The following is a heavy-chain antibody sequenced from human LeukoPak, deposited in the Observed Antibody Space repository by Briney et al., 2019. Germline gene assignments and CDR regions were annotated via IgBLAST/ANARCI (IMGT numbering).Heavy chain of an antibody. Sequence: PGGSLRLSCAASGFTFNIYAMSWVRLAPGKGRQWVASMCGSAGCTYYADSVKGRFTISRDNSKNTLYLQMNSLRAEDTAIYYFPRDRPNSHESNVHYYNRDGAHWGQGTLVTVSS. D-gene: IGHD1-14*01. CDR2: MCGSAGCT. CDR3: PRDRPNSHESNVHYYNRDGAH. J-gene: IGHJ4*02. V-gene: IGHV3-23*01. CDR1: GFTFNIYA.